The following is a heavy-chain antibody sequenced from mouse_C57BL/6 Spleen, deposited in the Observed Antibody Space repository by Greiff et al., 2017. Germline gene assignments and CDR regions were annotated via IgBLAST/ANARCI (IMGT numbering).Heavy chain of an antibody. CDR3: ARPYGSSWYFDV. V-gene: IGHV5-17*01. CDR1: GFTFSDYG. Sequence: EVKLMESGGGLVKPGGSLKLSCAASGFTFSDYGMHWVRQAPEKGLEWVAYISSGSSTIYYADTVKGRFTISRDNAKNTLFRQMTSLRSEDTAMYYCARPYGSSWYFDVWGTGTTVTVSS. D-gene: IGHD1-1*01. CDR2: ISSGSSTI. J-gene: IGHJ1*03.